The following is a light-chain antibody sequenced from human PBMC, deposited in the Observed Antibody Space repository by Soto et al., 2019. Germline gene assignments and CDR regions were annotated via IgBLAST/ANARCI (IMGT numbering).Light chain of an antibody. CDR1: QSITSW. Sequence: DIQMTQSPSTLSASVGDRVTITYRASQSITSWLARYQQKPGKAPKLLIYKASSLESGVPSRFSGSGSGTEFTLTISSLQPDDFATYYCQQYNSRYTFGQGTKLXIK. CDR3: QQYNSRYT. V-gene: IGKV1-5*03. J-gene: IGKJ2*01. CDR2: KAS.